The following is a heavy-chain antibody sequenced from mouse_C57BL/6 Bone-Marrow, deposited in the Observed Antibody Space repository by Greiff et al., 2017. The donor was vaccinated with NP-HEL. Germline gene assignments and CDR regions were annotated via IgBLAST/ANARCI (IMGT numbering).Heavy chain of an antibody. CDR2: IDPNSGGT. V-gene: IGHV1-72*01. Sequence: QVHVKQPGAELVKPGASVKLSCKASGYTFTSYWMHWVKQRPGRGLEWIGRIDPNSGGTKYNEKFKSKATLTVDKPSSTAYMQLSSLTSEDSAVYYCAREKSSLRGIDYWGQGTTLTVSS. CDR3: AREKSSLRGIDY. CDR1: GYTFTSYW. J-gene: IGHJ2*01. D-gene: IGHD1-1*01.